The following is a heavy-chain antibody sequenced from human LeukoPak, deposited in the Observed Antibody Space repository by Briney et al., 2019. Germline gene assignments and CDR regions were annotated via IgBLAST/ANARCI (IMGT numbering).Heavy chain of an antibody. CDR1: GYTFTGYY. J-gene: IGHJ4*02. D-gene: IGHD3-3*01. V-gene: IGHV1-2*02. Sequence: ASVKVSCKASGYTFTGYYMHWVRQAPGQGLEWMGWINPNSGGTNYAQKFQGRVTMTRDTSISTAYMELSRLRSDDTAVYYCATWSVVGSSAPVRHHYDADYWGQGTLVTVSS. CDR3: ATWSVVGSSAPVRHHYDADY. CDR2: INPNSGGT.